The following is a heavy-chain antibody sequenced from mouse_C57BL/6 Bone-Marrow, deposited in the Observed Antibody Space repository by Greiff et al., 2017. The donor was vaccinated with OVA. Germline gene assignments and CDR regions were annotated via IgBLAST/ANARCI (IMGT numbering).Heavy chain of an antibody. J-gene: IGHJ3*01. D-gene: IGHD2-1*01. V-gene: IGHV1-15*01. CDR3: TRDYGNAWFAY. Sequence: QVQLQQSGAELVRPGASVTLSCKASGYTFTDYEMHWVKQTPVHGLEWIGAIDPETGGTAYNQKFKGKAILTADKSSSTAYMELRSLTSEDSAVYYCTRDYGNAWFAYWGQGTLVTVSA. CDR1: GYTFTDYE. CDR2: IDPETGGT.